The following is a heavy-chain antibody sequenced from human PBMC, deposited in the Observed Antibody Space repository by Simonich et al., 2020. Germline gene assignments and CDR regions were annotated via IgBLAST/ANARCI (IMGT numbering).Heavy chain of an antibody. Sequence: QLQLQESGPGLVKPSETLSLTCPVSGGSISSSSFYWGWIRQPPGKGLEWIGSIYYRASTYYNPSLKSRVTISVDTSKNQFSLKLSSVTAADTAVYYCATLYSSSWYYWGQGTLVTVSS. CDR2: IYYRAST. CDR1: GGSISSSSFY. J-gene: IGHJ4*02. CDR3: ATLYSSSWYY. D-gene: IGHD6-13*01. V-gene: IGHV4-39*01.